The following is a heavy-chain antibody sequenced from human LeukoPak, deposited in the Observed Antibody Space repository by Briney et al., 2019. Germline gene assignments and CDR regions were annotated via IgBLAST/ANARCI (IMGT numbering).Heavy chain of an antibody. V-gene: IGHV3-30*18. CDR3: AKDGTGGYYYLDY. CDR1: GFTFSSHG. D-gene: IGHD3-22*01. Sequence: PGTSLRLSCAASGFTFSSHGMHWVRQAPGMGLEWVAPILYDGSNEYYADSVQGRFTISRDSSRNTLYLQMNSLRAEDTAVYYCAKDGTGGYYYLDYWGQGTLVTVSS. CDR2: ILYDGSNE. J-gene: IGHJ4*02.